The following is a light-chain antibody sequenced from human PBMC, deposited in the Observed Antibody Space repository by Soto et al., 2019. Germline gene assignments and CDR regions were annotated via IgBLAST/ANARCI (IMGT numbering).Light chain of an antibody. J-gene: IGKJ1*01. CDR3: QQYRT. CDR1: QSVSSN. Sequence: EIVMTQSPATLSVSPGSRATLSCRASQSVSSNLAWYQQKPGQAPRLLIYGASTRATGIPARFSGSGSGTEFTLTISSLQSEDFAVYYCQQYRTFGQGTKVDIK. V-gene: IGKV3-15*01. CDR2: GAS.